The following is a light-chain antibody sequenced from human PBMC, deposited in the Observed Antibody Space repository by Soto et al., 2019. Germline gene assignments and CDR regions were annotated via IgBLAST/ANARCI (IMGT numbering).Light chain of an antibody. CDR3: CSYAGTYTVL. V-gene: IGLV2-11*01. CDR1: SSDVGGYNY. Sequence: QSALTQPRSVSGSPGQSVTISCTGTSSDVGGYNYVSWYQQHPCKAPKLMIYEVSKRPSGAADRFSGSKSGNTDSLTISGLQTDDEADYYCCSYAGTYTVLFGGGTKLTVL. J-gene: IGLJ2*01. CDR2: EVS.